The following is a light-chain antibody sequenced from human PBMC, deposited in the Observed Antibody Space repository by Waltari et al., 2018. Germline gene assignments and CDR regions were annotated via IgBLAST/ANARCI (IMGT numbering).Light chain of an antibody. Sequence: IQMTQSPSTLSASVGDRVTTTCRASHTITNWLAWYQQKPGKAPNVLIYDASTLESGVPSRFSGSGSGTEFTLTINSLQPDDFATYYCQHYNSFSHIYTFGQGTKLEI. CDR1: HTITNW. CDR2: DAS. CDR3: QHYNSFSHIYT. J-gene: IGKJ2*01. V-gene: IGKV1-5*01.